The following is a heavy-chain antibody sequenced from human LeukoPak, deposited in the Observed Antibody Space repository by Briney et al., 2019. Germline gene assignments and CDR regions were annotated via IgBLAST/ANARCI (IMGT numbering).Heavy chain of an antibody. V-gene: IGHV3-48*03. D-gene: IGHD3-3*01. CDR1: GFTFSSYE. Sequence: GGSLRLSCAASGFTFSSYEMNWVRQAPGKGLEWISYISSSVSTIYYADSVKGRFTISRDNAKNSLFLQMNSLRAEDTAIYYCARGGSRWFLYYFDYWGQGTLVTVSP. CDR3: ARGGSRWFLYYFDY. CDR2: ISSSVSTI. J-gene: IGHJ4*02.